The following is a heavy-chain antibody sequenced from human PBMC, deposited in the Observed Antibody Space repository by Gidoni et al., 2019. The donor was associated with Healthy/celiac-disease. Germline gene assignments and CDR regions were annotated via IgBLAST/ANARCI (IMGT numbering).Heavy chain of an antibody. CDR2: ISGSGGST. D-gene: IGHD5-12*01. CDR3: AKVATYYYYMDV. CDR1: GFPFSSYA. Sequence: EVQLLESGGGLVQPGGYLRLSCAASGFPFSSYAMSWVRQAPGKGLEWVSAISGSGGSTYYADSVKGRFTISRDNSKNTLYLQMNSLRAEDTAVYYCAKVATYYYYMDVWGKGTTVTVSS. J-gene: IGHJ6*03. V-gene: IGHV3-23*01.